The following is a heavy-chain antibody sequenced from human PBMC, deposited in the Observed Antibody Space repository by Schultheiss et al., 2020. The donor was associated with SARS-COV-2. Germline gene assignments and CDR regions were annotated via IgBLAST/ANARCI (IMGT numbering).Heavy chain of an antibody. CDR3: ARGGDYGEPLDV. CDR2: INSDGSTK. V-gene: IGHV3-74*01. D-gene: IGHD4-17*01. J-gene: IGHJ6*02. Sequence: GGSLRLSCAASGFTFSSYWMRWVRQAPGKGPVWVSHINSDGSTKTYADSVRGRFTISRDNAKNSLYLQMNSLRAEDTAVYYCARGGDYGEPLDVWGQGTTVTISS. CDR1: GFTFSSYW.